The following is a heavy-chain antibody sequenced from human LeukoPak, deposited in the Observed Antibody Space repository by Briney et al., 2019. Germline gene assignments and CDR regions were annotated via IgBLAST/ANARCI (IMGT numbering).Heavy chain of an antibody. CDR3: ARVKTMIIVVSLFDY. D-gene: IGHD3-22*01. V-gene: IGHV1-2*02. J-gene: IGHJ4*02. CDR1: GYTFTGYY. Sequence: ASVEVSCKASGYTFTGYYMHWVRQAPGQGLEWMGWINPNSGGTNYAQKFQGRVTMTRDTSISTAFMELSRLTSDDTAVYYCARVKTMIIVVSLFDYWGQGTLVTVSS. CDR2: INPNSGGT.